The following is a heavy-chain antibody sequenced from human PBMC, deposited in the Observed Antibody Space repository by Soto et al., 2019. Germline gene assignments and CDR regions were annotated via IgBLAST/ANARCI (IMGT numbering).Heavy chain of an antibody. CDR3: ASSYRNYALSEYYYYGMDV. Sequence: QVQLVQSGAEVKKPGASVKVSCKASGYTFTSYAMHWVRQAPGQRLEWMGWINAGNGNTKYSQKFQGRVTITRDTSASTAYMELSSLRSEDTAVYYCASSYRNYALSEYYYYGMDVWGQGTTVTVSS. D-gene: IGHD4-4*01. CDR2: INAGNGNT. CDR1: GYTFTSYA. J-gene: IGHJ6*02. V-gene: IGHV1-3*01.